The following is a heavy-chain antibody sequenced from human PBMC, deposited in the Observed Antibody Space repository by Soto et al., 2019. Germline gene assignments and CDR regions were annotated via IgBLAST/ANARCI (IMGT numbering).Heavy chain of an antibody. Sequence: GGSLRLSCAASGFTFNSYSMNWVRQAPGKGLEWVSYISSSSNTIYYADSVKGRFTISRDNAKNSLYLQMNSLRDEDTAVYYCARDHSGSYDYFDYWGQGTLVTVSS. D-gene: IGHD1-26*01. CDR1: GFTFNSYS. V-gene: IGHV3-48*02. CDR2: ISSSSNTI. CDR3: ARDHSGSYDYFDY. J-gene: IGHJ4*02.